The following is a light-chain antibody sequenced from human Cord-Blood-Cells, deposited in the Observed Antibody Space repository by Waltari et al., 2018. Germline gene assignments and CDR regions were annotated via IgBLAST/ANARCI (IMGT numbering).Light chain of an antibody. CDR2: GKN. CDR1: SLRRYY. Sequence: SSELTQDPVVSVALGQTVRITCQGDSLRRYYASWYQQKPGQAPVLVIYGKNNRPSGIPDRFSGSSSGNTASLTITGAQAEDEADYYCNSRDSSGNPYVFGTGTKVTVL. J-gene: IGLJ1*01. CDR3: NSRDSSGNPYV. V-gene: IGLV3-19*01.